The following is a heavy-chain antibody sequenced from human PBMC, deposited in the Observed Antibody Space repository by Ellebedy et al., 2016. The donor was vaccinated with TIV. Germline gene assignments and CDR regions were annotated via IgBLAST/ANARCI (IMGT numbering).Heavy chain of an antibody. CDR3: ARTWIHLRALPDY. J-gene: IGHJ4*02. Sequence: AASVKVSCKASGYTFTSFGVSWVRQAPGQGLEWMGWISGHNGNTIYAQRFHDRVTVTTDTSTSTAYMELRSLTSDDTAMYFCARTWIHLRALPDYWGQGTLVTVSS. CDR2: ISGHNGNT. V-gene: IGHV1-18*01. D-gene: IGHD5-18*01. CDR1: GYTFTSFG.